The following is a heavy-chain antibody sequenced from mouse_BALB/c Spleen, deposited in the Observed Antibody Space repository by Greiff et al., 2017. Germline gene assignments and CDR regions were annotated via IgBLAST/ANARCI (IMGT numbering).Heavy chain of an antibody. CDR3: ARHGRGFDY. J-gene: IGHJ2*01. Sequence: EVKLVESGGGLVQPGGSLKLSCAASGFTFSSYTMSWVRQTPEKRLERVAYISNGGGSTYYPDTVKGRFTISRDNAKNTLYLQMSSLKSEDTAMYYCARHGRGFDYWGQGTTLTVSS. CDR2: ISNGGGST. V-gene: IGHV5-12-2*01. CDR1: GFTFSSYT.